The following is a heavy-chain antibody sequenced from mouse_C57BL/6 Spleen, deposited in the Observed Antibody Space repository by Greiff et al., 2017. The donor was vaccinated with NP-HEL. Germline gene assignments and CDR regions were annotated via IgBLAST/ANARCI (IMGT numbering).Heavy chain of an antibody. D-gene: IGHD4-1*01. J-gene: IGHJ2*01. V-gene: IGHV5-17*01. CDR3: ARTNWDGYFDY. Sequence: VQLKESGGGLVKPGGSLKLSCAASGFTFSDYGMHWVRQAPEKGLEWVAYISSGSSTIYYADTVKGRFTISRDNAKNTLFLQMTSLRSEDTAMYYCARTNWDGYFDYWGQGTTLTVSS. CDR2: ISSGSSTI. CDR1: GFTFSDYG.